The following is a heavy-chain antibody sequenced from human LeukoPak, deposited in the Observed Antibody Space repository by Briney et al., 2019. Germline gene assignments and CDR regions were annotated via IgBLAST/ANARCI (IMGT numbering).Heavy chain of an antibody. D-gene: IGHD6-19*01. V-gene: IGHV1-46*01. J-gene: IGHJ4*02. CDR2: IHPGRGSI. CDR3: VTRVYSGLDY. CDR1: GYTFTIYY. Sequence: ASVKVSCKASGYTFTIYYMHWVRQAPGQGLEWVGIIHPGRGSILYPPKFQGRVTLTRDTSTSTVYMELSSLRPDDTAVYYCVTRVYSGLDYWGQGTLVTVSS.